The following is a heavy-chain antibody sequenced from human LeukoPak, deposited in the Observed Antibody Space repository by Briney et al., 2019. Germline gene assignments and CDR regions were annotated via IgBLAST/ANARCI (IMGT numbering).Heavy chain of an antibody. D-gene: IGHD1-7*01. Sequence: GGSLRLSCSASGFTFGDYVMSWVRQAPGKGLEWVGFMRSETYGGTTQYAASVKGRFTISRDDSKSIAYLQMNSLKTEDTAVYYCVGQGTTDYWGQGSLVAVSS. CDR1: GFTFGDYV. CDR2: MRSETYGGTT. CDR3: VGQGTTDY. V-gene: IGHV3-49*04. J-gene: IGHJ4*02.